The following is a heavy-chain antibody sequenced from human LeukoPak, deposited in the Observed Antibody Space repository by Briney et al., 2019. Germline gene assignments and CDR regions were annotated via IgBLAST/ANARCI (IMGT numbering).Heavy chain of an antibody. CDR1: GYTFNTYS. Sequence: AAVKVSCKASGYTFNTYSMSWVRQAPGQGLEWMGWISAYNGDTNYAQKVQGRVTMTTDTSTSTVYMELRSLRSDDTAVYYCARCRASLRTPPYWYFDLWGRGALVTVSS. CDR3: ARCRASLRTPPYWYFDL. D-gene: IGHD5/OR15-5a*01. CDR2: ISAYNGDT. V-gene: IGHV1-18*01. J-gene: IGHJ2*01.